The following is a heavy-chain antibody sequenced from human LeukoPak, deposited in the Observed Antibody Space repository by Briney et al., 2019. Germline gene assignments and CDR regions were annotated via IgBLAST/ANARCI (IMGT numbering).Heavy chain of an antibody. D-gene: IGHD3-22*01. CDR1: GFTFSSYA. J-gene: IGHJ4*02. CDR2: ISGSGDNT. Sequence: PGGSLRLSCVASGFTFSSYAMSWVRQAPGKGLEWVSTISGSGDNTYYADSVKGRFTISRDNSKNTLYLQMNSLRAEDTAIYYCAKIYRYESSGYYYFDYWGQGTLVTVS. V-gene: IGHV3-23*01. CDR3: AKIYRYESSGYYYFDY.